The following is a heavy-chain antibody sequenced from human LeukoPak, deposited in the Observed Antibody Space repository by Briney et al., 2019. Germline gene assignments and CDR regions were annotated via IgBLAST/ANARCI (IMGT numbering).Heavy chain of an antibody. CDR2: IYYSGST. J-gene: IGHJ4*02. CDR3: ARHLDYYGSGTYEF. CDR1: GGSISRYY. Sequence: SETLSLTCTVSGGSISRYYWSWIRQPPGKGLEWIGYIYYSGSTNYNPSLKSRVTISVDTSKNQFSLKLSSVTAADTAVYYCARHLDYYGSGTYEFWGQGTLVSVSS. D-gene: IGHD3-10*01. V-gene: IGHV4-59*01.